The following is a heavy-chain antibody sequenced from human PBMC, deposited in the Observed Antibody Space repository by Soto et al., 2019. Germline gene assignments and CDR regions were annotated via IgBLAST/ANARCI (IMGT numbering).Heavy chain of an antibody. Sequence: GGSLRLSCAASGFTFSGNTMVWVRQAPGRGLEWVSAISGSGGSTHYADSVKGRFTISRDNSKNTLYLQMNSLRAEDTAVYYCAKGTKYSSGWYPYYYYGMDVWGQGTTVTVSS. V-gene: IGHV3-23*01. CDR2: ISGSGGST. D-gene: IGHD6-19*01. CDR1: GFTFSGNT. CDR3: AKGTKYSSGWYPYYYYGMDV. J-gene: IGHJ6*02.